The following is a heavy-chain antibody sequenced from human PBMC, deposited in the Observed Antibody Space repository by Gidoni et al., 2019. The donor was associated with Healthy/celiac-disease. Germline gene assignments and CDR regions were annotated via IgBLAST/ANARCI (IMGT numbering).Heavy chain of an antibody. V-gene: IGHV1-2*02. J-gene: IGHJ4*02. CDR1: GYTFTGYY. D-gene: IGHD1-1*01. CDR2: INPNSGGT. Sequence: VQLGQSGAEVKKTGASVKVYCKDSGYTFTGYYMHWVRQAPGQGLEWMGWINPNSGGTNYAQKFQGRVTMTRDTSISTAYMELSRLRSDDTAVYYCARDTLRGNDLYDYWCQGTLVTVSS. CDR3: ARDTLRGNDLYDY.